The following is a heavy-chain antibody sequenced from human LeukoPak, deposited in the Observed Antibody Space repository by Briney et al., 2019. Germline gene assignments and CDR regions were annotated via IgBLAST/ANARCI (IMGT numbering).Heavy chain of an antibody. J-gene: IGHJ4*02. CDR3: ARGHHCSGGSCYWVDY. Sequence: SETLSLTCTVSGGSISSYYWSWIRQPPGKGLEWIGYIYCSGSTNYNPSLKSRVTISVDTSKNQFSLKLSSVTAADTAVYYCARGHHCSGGSCYWVDYWGQGTLVTVSS. CDR2: IYCSGST. CDR1: GGSISSYY. D-gene: IGHD2-15*01. V-gene: IGHV4-59*01.